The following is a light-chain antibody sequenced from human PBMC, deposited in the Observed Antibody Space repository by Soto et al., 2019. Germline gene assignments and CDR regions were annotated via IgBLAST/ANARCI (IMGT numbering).Light chain of an antibody. CDR2: DAS. CDR1: QSISNW. Sequence: DIQMTQSPSTLSASVGDRVTITCRASQSISNWLAWYQQKSGKAPKLLIYDASNVESGVPSRFSGSGAGTEFTLTISSLQPHDFATYYCQQYESYSPTFGQGTKVDI. V-gene: IGKV1-5*01. J-gene: IGKJ1*01. CDR3: QQYESYSPT.